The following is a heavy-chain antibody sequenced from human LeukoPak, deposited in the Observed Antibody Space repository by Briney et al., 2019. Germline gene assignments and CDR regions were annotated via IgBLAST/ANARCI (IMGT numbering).Heavy chain of an antibody. J-gene: IGHJ4*02. Sequence: SETLSLTCAVYGGSFSGYYWSWIRQPPGKGLVWVGEINHSGSTNYNPSLKSRVTISVDTSKNQFSLKLSSVTAADTAVYYCARGQRYSSSWYGTLGYWGQGTLVTVSS. CDR2: INHSGST. CDR3: ARGQRYSSSWYGTLGY. CDR1: GGSFSGYY. D-gene: IGHD6-13*01. V-gene: IGHV4-34*01.